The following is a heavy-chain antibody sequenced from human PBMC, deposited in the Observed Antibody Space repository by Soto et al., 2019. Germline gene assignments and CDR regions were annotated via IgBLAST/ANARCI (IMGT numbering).Heavy chain of an antibody. J-gene: IGHJ4*02. CDR2: ISWDGGST. V-gene: IGHV3-43*01. Sequence: PGGSLRLSCAASGFTFDDYTMHWVRQPPGKGLEWVSLISWDGGSTYYADSVKGRFTISRDNSKNSLYLQMNSLRTEDTAFYYCAKDLLAAAGTLDYWGQGTLVTVSS. D-gene: IGHD6-13*01. CDR1: GFTFDDYT. CDR3: AKDLLAAAGTLDY.